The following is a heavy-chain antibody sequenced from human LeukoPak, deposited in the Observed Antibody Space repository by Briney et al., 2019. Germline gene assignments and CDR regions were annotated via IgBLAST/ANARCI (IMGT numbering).Heavy chain of an antibody. D-gene: IGHD4-23*01. CDR2: ISSSGNTI. V-gene: IGHV3-48*03. CDR3: ARTVARIGY. Sequence: EGSLRLSCAASGFTFSSYEMNWVRQAPGKGLEWVSHISSSGNTIYYTDSVKGRFTISRDNSKNLLYLQMNSLKAEDTAIYYCARTVARIGYWGQGTLVAVSS. CDR1: GFTFSSYE. J-gene: IGHJ4*02.